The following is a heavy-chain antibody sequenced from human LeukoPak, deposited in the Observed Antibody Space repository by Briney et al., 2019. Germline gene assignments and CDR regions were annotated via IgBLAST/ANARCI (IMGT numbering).Heavy chain of an antibody. D-gene: IGHD3-22*01. CDR3: TRRRDQYYYDSSGYYSLDY. V-gene: IGHV3-30*02. Sequence: GGSLRLSCAASGFTFSSYGMHWVRQAPGKGLEWVAFIRYDGSNKYYADSVKGRFTISRDNSKNTLYLQMNSLRAEDTAVYYCTRRRDQYYYDSSGYYSLDYWGQGTLVTVSS. CDR2: IRYDGSNK. CDR1: GFTFSSYG. J-gene: IGHJ4*02.